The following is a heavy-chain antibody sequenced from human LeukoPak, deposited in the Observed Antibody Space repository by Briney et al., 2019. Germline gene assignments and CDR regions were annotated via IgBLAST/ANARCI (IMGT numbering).Heavy chain of an antibody. V-gene: IGHV1-2*04. D-gene: IGHD6-13*01. CDR3: ARGEGSSIDY. CDR1: GYTFTGYY. CDR2: INPNSGGT. Sequence: ASVKVSCKASGYTFTGYYMHWVRQAPGQGLEWMGWINPNSGGTNYAQKFQGWVTMTRDTSISTAYLEVTRLRSDDTAVYYCARGEGSSIDYWGQGTLVTVSS. J-gene: IGHJ4*02.